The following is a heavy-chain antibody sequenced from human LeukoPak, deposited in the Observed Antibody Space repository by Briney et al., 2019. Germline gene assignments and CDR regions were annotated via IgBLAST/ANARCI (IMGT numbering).Heavy chain of an antibody. Sequence: SGGSMRLSCAASGLAFSAYKMHWVRQAPRKGLVWVSRISTDGYTTDYADFVQGRFTASRDNTKNTWSLEMNSLRAEDTAVYYCEVGGSPGYWGQGTLVTVSS. D-gene: IGHD2-15*01. CDR1: GLAFSAYK. CDR3: EVGGSPGY. V-gene: IGHV3-74*01. CDR2: ISTDGYTT. J-gene: IGHJ4*02.